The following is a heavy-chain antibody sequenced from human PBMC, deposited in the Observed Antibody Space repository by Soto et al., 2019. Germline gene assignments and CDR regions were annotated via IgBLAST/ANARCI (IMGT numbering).Heavy chain of an antibody. D-gene: IGHD1-26*01. CDR1: GDSVSSNSAG. CDR3: ARGEQYSGRIFDY. J-gene: IGHJ4*01. CDR2: TYYRSKWYY. V-gene: IGHV6-1*01. Sequence: SQTLSLTCXITGDSVSSNSAGWSWVRQSPSRGLEWPGRTYYRSKWYYEYAVSVRGRITINPDTSKNQYSLQLNSVTPEDTAVYFCARGEQYSGRIFDYWGQGTLVTVSS.